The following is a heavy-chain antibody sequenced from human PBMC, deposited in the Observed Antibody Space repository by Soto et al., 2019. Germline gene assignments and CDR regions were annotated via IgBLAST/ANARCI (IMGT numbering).Heavy chain of an antibody. J-gene: IGHJ6*02. Sequence: EVQLLESGGGLVQPGGSLRLSCAASGFTFSSYAMSWVRQAPGKGLEWVSAISGSDSTTYYADSVKGRFTISRDNSKNTLYLQLSRLRADDTAVYYCAPMGVWGQGTTVTVSS. CDR2: ISGSDSTT. V-gene: IGHV3-23*01. CDR1: GFTFSSYA. CDR3: APMGV.